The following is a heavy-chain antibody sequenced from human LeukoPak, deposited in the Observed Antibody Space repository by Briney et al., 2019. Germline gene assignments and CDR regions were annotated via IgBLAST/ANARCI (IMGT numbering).Heavy chain of an antibody. J-gene: IGHJ3*02. CDR1: EFTFDDYA. D-gene: IGHD2-21*02. Sequence: GGSLRLSCAASEFTFDDYAMHWVRQAPGKGLEWVSLISWNGDTTYYADSVKGRFTISRDNSKNSLYLQMNSLRAEDTALYFCAKDKSPMVTFDPFDIWGQGTMVTVSS. CDR3: AKDKSPMVTFDPFDI. V-gene: IGHV3-43D*03. CDR2: ISWNGDTT.